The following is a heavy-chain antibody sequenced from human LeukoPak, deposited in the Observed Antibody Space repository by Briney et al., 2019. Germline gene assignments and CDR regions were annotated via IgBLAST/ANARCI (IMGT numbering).Heavy chain of an antibody. Sequence: GGSLRLSWAAAGFTFSSYAMHWVRQAPGKGLEWVAVISYDGSNKYYADSVKGRLTISRDNAKNSLYLQMNSLRAEDTAVYYCARDKGGIGHYFDYWGQGTLVTVSS. J-gene: IGHJ4*02. D-gene: IGHD3-16*01. V-gene: IGHV3-30*04. CDR2: ISYDGSNK. CDR1: GFTFSSYA. CDR3: ARDKGGIGHYFDY.